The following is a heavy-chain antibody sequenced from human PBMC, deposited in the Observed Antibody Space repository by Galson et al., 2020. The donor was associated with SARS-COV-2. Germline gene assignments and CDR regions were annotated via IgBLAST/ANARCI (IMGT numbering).Heavy chain of an antibody. J-gene: IGHJ4*02. V-gene: IGHV1-18*04. D-gene: IGHD1-26*01. CDR2: ISAYNGNT. CDR1: GYTFTSYG. Sequence: ASVKVSCKASGYTFTSYGISWVRQAPGQGLEWMGWISAYNGNTNYAQKLQGRVTMTTDTSTSTAYMELRSLRSDDTAVYYCARDRGLARYSGSYYIPSYWGQGTLVTVSS. CDR3: ARDRGLARYSGSYYIPSY.